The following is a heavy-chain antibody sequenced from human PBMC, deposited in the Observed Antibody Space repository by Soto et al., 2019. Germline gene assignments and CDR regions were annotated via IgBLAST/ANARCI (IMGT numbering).Heavy chain of an antibody. Sequence: ESLKISCKGSGYNFINYWIGWVRQMPVKGLEWVGIICPGDSDIRYSPSFQGRVTISADKSISTVSLQWSSLKASDTAIYYCARPGSAVVTDIRGHDTFDIWGRGTMVTVSS. D-gene: IGHD2-21*02. CDR1: GYNFINYW. V-gene: IGHV5-51*01. CDR3: ARPGSAVVTDIRGHDTFDI. CDR2: ICPGDSDI. J-gene: IGHJ3*02.